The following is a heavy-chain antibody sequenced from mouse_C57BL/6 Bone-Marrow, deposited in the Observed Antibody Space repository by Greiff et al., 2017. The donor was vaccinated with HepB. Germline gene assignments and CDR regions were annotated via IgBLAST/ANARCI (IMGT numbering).Heavy chain of an antibody. Sequence: EVKLMESGGGLVQSGRSLRLSCATSGFTFSDFYMEWVRQAPGKGLEWIAASRNKANDYTTEYSASVKGRFIVSRDTSQSILYLQMNALRAEDTAMYYCARDAGGITPFAYWGQGTLVTVSA. J-gene: IGHJ3*01. CDR2: SRNKANDYTT. CDR3: ARDAGGITPFAY. V-gene: IGHV7-1*01. CDR1: GFTFSDFY. D-gene: IGHD1-1*01.